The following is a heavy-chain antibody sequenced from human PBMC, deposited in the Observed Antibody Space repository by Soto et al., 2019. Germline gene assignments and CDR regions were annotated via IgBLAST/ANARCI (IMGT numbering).Heavy chain of an antibody. J-gene: IGHJ1*01. CDR3: ARGASSYYDSSGYYLNFQH. CDR1: GFTFSSYE. Sequence: EVQLVESGGGLVQPGGSLRLSCAASGFTFSSYEMNWVRQAPGKGLEWVSYISSSGSTIYYADSVKGRFTISRDNAKNSLYLQMNSLRAEDTAVYYCARGASSYYDSSGYYLNFQHWGQGTLVTVSS. D-gene: IGHD3-22*01. CDR2: ISSSGSTI. V-gene: IGHV3-48*03.